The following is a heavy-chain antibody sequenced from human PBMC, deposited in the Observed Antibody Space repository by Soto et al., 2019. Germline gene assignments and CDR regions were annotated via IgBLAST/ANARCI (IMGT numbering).Heavy chain of an antibody. Sequence: ASVKVSCKAPAVTFTSYFMHWVRQAPGHGLEWIGVINPNGGSTKFAQTFQGRVTMTGDTSTSTVYMELRSLRSEDTAVYYCAADPYHCSGADCYSIDLPGVSYNGMDVWGQGASVTVSS. V-gene: IGHV1-46*01. CDR1: AVTFTSYF. D-gene: IGHD2-15*01. CDR2: INPNGGST. J-gene: IGHJ6*02. CDR3: AADPYHCSGADCYSIDLPGVSYNGMDV.